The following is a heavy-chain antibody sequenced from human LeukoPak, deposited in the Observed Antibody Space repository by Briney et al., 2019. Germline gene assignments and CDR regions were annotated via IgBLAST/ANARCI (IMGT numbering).Heavy chain of an antibody. CDR2: IKQDGSEK. V-gene: IGHV3-7*01. D-gene: IGHD1-26*01. CDR1: GFTFSSYW. Sequence: GGPLRLSCAASGFTFSSYWMSWVRQAPGKGLEWVANIKQDGSEKYYVDSVKGRFTISRDNAKNSLYLQMNSLRAEDTAVYYCAKDLKWERRSHDAFDIWGQGTMVTVSS. J-gene: IGHJ3*02. CDR3: AKDLKWERRSHDAFDI.